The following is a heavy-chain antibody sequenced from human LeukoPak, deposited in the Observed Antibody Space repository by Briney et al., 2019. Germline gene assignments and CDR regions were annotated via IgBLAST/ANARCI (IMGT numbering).Heavy chain of an antibody. J-gene: IGHJ3*02. Sequence: SETLSLTCTVSGGSVSGGSYYWSWIRQPPGKGLEWIGYIYNSGSTKYNPSLKSRVIISVDTSKNQFSLKLSSVTAADTAVYYCARDRVLGYCSSTSCYGVAFDIWGQGTMVTVSS. CDR1: GGSVSGGSYY. CDR2: IYNSGST. D-gene: IGHD2-2*01. V-gene: IGHV4-61*01. CDR3: ARDRVLGYCSSTSCYGVAFDI.